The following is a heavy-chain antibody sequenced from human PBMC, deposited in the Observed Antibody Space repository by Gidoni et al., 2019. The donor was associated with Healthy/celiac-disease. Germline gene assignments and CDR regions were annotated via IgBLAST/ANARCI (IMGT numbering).Heavy chain of an antibody. Sequence: QVQLQQWGAGLLKPSETLSITCAVDGGSFSGYYWSWIRQPPGKGLGWIGAIKHSGSTNYNPSLKSRVTISADTSKNQCSLKLSSVTAADPALYYCARIRRYCSSTSCYYYYYGMDVWGQGTTVTVSS. CDR3: ARIRRYCSSTSCYYYYYGMDV. J-gene: IGHJ6*02. CDR1: GGSFSGYY. D-gene: IGHD2-2*01. V-gene: IGHV4-34*01. CDR2: IKHSGST.